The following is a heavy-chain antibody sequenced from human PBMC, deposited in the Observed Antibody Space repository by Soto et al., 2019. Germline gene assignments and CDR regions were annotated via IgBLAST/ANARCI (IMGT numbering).Heavy chain of an antibody. Sequence: EAELVESGGGLVQPGGSLTLSCAASGFIFSDYEVDWVRQAPGRGPEWISYINDGGTTIYYAASVKGRFTISRDDAKKSLYLHMNKLRVDDTAIYFCVKEYCTGGTCFDAFDLWGQGTVVTVSS. J-gene: IGHJ3*01. CDR3: VKEYCTGGTCFDAFDL. V-gene: IGHV3-48*03. CDR1: GFIFSDYE. D-gene: IGHD2-8*02. CDR2: INDGGTTI.